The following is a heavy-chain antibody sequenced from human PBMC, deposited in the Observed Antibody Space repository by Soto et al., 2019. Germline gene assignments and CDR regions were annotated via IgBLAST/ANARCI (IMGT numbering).Heavy chain of an antibody. CDR2: ISYDGSNK. CDR3: AKDLLHFEWSHSQGGMDV. D-gene: IGHD3-9*01. Sequence: GGSLRLSCAASGFTFSSYGMHWVRQAPGKGLEWVAVISYDGSNKYYADSVKGRFTISRDNSKNTLYLQMNSLRAEDTAVYYCAKDLLHFEWSHSQGGMDVWGQGTTVTVSS. CDR1: GFTFSSYG. J-gene: IGHJ6*02. V-gene: IGHV3-30*18.